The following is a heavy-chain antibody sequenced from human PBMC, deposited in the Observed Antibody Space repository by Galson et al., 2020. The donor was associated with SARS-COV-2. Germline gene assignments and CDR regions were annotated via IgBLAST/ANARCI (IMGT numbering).Heavy chain of an antibody. CDR3: ARTNYASGSPLDC. D-gene: IGHD3-10*01. Sequence: SGPTLVKPTQTLTLTCTFSGFSLNTTGMSVSWTRQPPGKTLEWLARVDWDDDKYFSTSLRTRLTISKDTSKHQVVLTMTNMDPVDTATYYCARTNYASGSPLDCWGQGTLVTVSS. CDR1: GFSLNTTGMS. CDR2: VDWDDDK. J-gene: IGHJ4*02. V-gene: IGHV2-70*11.